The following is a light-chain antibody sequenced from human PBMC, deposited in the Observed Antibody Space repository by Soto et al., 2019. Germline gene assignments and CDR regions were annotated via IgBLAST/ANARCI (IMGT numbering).Light chain of an antibody. V-gene: IGKV3-11*01. CDR1: QTVSKY. CDR3: QQRRNRPIT. CDR2: DTS. Sequence: EIVLTQSTATLSLSPGERATLSCRTSQTVSKYFAWYQQKPGRAPRLLIYDTSSRATGIPARFIGSGSGTDFTLTISSLEPEDFAIYYCQQRRNRPITFGQGTRLQIK. J-gene: IGKJ5*01.